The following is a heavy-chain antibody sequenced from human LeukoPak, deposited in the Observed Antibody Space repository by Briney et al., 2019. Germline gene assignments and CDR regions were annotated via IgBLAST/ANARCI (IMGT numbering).Heavy chain of an antibody. CDR2: IWYDGSNK. CDR3: VKDRGYDFWSGYLDY. J-gene: IGHJ4*02. D-gene: IGHD3-3*01. V-gene: IGHV3-33*06. Sequence: GGSLRLSCAASGFTFSSYGMHWVRQAPGKGLEWVAVIWYDGSNKYYADSVKGRFTISRDNSKNTLYLQMNSLRAEDTAVYYCVKDRGYDFWSGYLDYWGQGTLVTVSS. CDR1: GFTFSSYG.